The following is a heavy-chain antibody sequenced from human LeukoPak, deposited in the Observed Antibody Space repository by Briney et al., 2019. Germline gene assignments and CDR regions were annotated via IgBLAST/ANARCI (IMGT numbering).Heavy chain of an antibody. CDR2: ISGSGGST. Sequence: GGSLRLSCAASGFTFSSYAMSWVRQAPGKGLERVSAISGSGGSTYYADSVKGRFTISRDNSKNTLYLQMNSLRAEDTAVYYCAKDVDLGPDAFDIWGQGTMVTVSS. V-gene: IGHV3-23*01. CDR1: GFTFSSYA. J-gene: IGHJ3*02. D-gene: IGHD3-16*01. CDR3: AKDVDLGPDAFDI.